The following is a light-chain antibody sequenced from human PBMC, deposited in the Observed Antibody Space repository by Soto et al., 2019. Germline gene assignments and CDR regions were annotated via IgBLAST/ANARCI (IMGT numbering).Light chain of an antibody. Sequence: QSVLTQPPSVSEAPGQMVTISCSGSSSNIGNNYVSWYQQLPGTAPKLLIYDNNKRPSGIPDRFSGSKSGTSATLDITGLQTGDEADYYCEAWDSSLYVVIFGGGTQLTVL. V-gene: IGLV1-51*01. CDR2: DNN. CDR3: EAWDSSLYVVI. CDR1: SSNIGNNY. J-gene: IGLJ2*01.